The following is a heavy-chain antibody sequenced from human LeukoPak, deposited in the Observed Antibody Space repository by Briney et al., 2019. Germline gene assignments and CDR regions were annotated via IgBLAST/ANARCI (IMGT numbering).Heavy chain of an antibody. CDR2: IIPIFGTA. Sequence: SVKVSCKASGGTFSSYAISWVRQAPGQGLEWMGRIIPIFGTANYAQKSQGRVTITTDESTSTAYMELSSLRSEDTAVYYCAKPLIAVAGTSAFDTWGQGTMVTVSS. V-gene: IGHV1-69*05. J-gene: IGHJ3*02. D-gene: IGHD6-19*01. CDR3: AKPLIAVAGTSAFDT. CDR1: GGTFSSYA.